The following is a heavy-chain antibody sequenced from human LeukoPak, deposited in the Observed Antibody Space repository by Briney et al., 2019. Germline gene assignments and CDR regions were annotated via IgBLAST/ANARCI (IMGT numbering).Heavy chain of an antibody. D-gene: IGHD3-16*02. CDR2: ISSSSSYI. J-gene: IGHJ6*02. Sequence: GGSLRLSCAASGFTFSSYSMNWVRQAPGKGREWVSSISSSSSYIYYADSVKGRFTISRDNAKNSLYLQMDSPRAEDTAVYYCARSPTGRLGELSLGDYYYYYGMDVWGQGTTVTVSS. CDR1: GFTFSSYS. V-gene: IGHV3-21*01. CDR3: ARSPTGRLGELSLGDYYYYYGMDV.